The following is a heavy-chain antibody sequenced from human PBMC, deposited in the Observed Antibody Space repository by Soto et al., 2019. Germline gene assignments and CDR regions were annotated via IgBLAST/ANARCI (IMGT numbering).Heavy chain of an antibody. J-gene: IGHJ4*02. Sequence: GGSLRLSCAASGFTFSSYSMNWVRQAPGKGLEWVSYISSGRSTIYYADSVEGRFTISRDKAKNSLYLQMNSLRAEDTAVYYCARGTYIAAAGDLDYWGQGTLVTVSS. CDR1: GFTFSSYS. CDR2: ISSGRSTI. D-gene: IGHD6-13*01. V-gene: IGHV3-48*01. CDR3: ARGTYIAAAGDLDY.